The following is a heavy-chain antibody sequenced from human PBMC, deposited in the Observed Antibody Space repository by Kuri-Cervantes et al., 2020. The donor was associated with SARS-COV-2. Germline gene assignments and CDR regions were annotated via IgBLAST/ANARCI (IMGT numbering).Heavy chain of an antibody. V-gene: IGHV1-3*01. J-gene: IGHJ3*02. D-gene: IGHD2-2*01. CDR3: ARRDIVVVPAANGAFDI. CDR1: GYTFTSYA. CDR2: INAGNGNT. Sequence: ASVKVSCKASGYTFTSYAMHWVRQAPGQRLEWMGWINAGNGNTKYSQKFQGRVTITRDTSASTAYMELSSLRSEDTAVHYCARRDIVVVPAANGAFDIWGQGTMVTVSS.